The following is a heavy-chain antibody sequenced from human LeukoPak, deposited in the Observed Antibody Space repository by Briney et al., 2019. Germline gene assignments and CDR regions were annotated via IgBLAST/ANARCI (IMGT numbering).Heavy chain of an antibody. CDR3: ARDLRSTYGDYGLDY. D-gene: IGHD4-17*01. V-gene: IGHV3-48*03. J-gene: IGHJ4*02. CDR2: ISSSGSTI. Sequence: GGSLRLSCAASGLTFSSYEMNWVRQAPGKGLEWVSYISSSGSTIYYADSVKGRFTISRDNAKNSLYLQMNSLRAEDTAVYYCARDLRSTYGDYGLDYWGQGTLVTVSS. CDR1: GLTFSSYE.